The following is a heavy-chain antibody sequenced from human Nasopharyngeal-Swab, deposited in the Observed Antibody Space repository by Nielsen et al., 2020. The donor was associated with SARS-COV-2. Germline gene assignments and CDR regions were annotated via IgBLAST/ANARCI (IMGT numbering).Heavy chain of an antibody. CDR1: GFTFSSSW. Sequence: GESLKISCAASGFTFSSSWMTWVRQAPGKGLEWVANIKQDGSEKYYVDSVKGRFTISRDNAKNSLYLQMNSLRAEDTAVYYCARVAGSSWFFDYWGQGTLVTVSS. V-gene: IGHV3-7*01. CDR3: ARVAGSSWFFDY. CDR2: IKQDGSEK. J-gene: IGHJ4*02. D-gene: IGHD6-13*01.